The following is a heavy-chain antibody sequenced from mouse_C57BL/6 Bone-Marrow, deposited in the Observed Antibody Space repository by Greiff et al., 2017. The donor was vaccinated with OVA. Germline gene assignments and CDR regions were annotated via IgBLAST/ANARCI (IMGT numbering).Heavy chain of an antibody. D-gene: IGHD2-2*01. Sequence: QVQLQQSGAELARPGASVKLSCKASGYTFTSYGISWVKQRTGQGLEWIGEIYPRSGNTYYNEKFKGKATLTADKSSSTAYMELRSLTSEDSAVYLCAEGGGYTAYWGQGTLVTVSA. V-gene: IGHV1-81*01. J-gene: IGHJ3*01. CDR2: IYPRSGNT. CDR1: GYTFTSYG. CDR3: AEGGGYTAY.